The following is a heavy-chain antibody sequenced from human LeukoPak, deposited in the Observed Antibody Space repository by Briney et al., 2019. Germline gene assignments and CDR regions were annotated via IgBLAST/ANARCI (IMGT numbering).Heavy chain of an antibody. V-gene: IGHV3-23*01. J-gene: IGHJ4*02. CDR1: GFTFSSYA. CDR2: ITDSGGDT. Sequence: GGSLRLSCAASGFTFSSYAMTWVRQAPGKGLEWVSAITDSGGDTYHADSVKGRFTISRDNSKNTLYLQMNSLRAEDTAVYYCARDRNVLLWFRELSILFDYWGQGTLVTVSS. CDR3: ARDRNVLLWFRELSILFDY. D-gene: IGHD3-10*01.